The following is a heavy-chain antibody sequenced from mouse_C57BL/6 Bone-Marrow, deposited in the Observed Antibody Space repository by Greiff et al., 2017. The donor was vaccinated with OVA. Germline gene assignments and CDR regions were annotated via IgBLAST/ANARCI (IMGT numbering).Heavy chain of an antibody. D-gene: IGHD2-3*01. CDR1: GYTFTSYG. Sequence: VQLQQPGAELVKPGASVKLSCKASGYTFTSYGISWVKQRTGQGLEWIGEIYPRSGNTYYNEKFKGKATLTADKSSSTAYMELRSLTSEDSAVYFCARWLLRGHAMDYWGQGTSVTVSS. CDR3: ARWLLRGHAMDY. V-gene: IGHV1-81*01. CDR2: IYPRSGNT. J-gene: IGHJ4*01.